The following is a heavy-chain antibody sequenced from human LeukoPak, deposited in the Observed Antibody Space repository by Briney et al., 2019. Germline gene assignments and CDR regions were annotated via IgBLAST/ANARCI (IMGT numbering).Heavy chain of an antibody. V-gene: IGHV3-7*03. CDR2: IKQDGSEK. J-gene: IGHJ4*02. CDR3: TRLFCSGAFCHSAF. D-gene: IGHD2-15*01. CDR1: GFTFSSFW. Sequence: GGSLRFSFAASGFTFSSFWMSWVRQPPGRGLEWVPNIKQDGSEKYYVDSVKGRFTISRDNAKNSLYLQMNSLRTEDTAVYFCTRLFCSGAFCHSAFWGQGTLVTVSS.